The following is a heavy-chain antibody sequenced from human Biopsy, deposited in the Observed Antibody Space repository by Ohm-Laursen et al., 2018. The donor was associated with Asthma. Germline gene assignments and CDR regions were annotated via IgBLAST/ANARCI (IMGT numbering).Heavy chain of an antibody. J-gene: IGHJ3*01. CDR1: GGTFSRYA. V-gene: IGHV1-69*13. CDR2: IIPISLTP. CDR3: ARDPSYFDPSVEGWHL. Sequence: GASVKVSCKVSGGTFSRYAISWVRQAPGQGLEWMGGIIPISLTPSYARRFRGRVTISADEYTRTAYMELSSLRSEDTAVYYCARDPSYFDPSVEGWHLWGQGTMVTVSS. D-gene: IGHD3-22*01.